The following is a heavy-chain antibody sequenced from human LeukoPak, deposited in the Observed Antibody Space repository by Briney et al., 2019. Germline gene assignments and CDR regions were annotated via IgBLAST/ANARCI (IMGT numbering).Heavy chain of an antibody. CDR1: GGTFSSYA. J-gene: IGHJ5*02. CDR2: IIPIFGTA. CDR3: ASQPFRGFQPREFNWFDP. V-gene: IGHV1-69*05. Sequence: ASVKVSCQASGGTFSSYAISWVRQAPGQGLEWMGGIIPIFGTANYAQKFQGRVTITTDESTSTAYMELSSLSSKDTAVYDCASQPFRGFQPREFNWFDPWGQGTLVTVSS.